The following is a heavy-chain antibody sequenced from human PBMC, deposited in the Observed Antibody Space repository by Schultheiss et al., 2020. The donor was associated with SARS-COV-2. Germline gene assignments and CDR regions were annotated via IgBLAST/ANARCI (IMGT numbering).Heavy chain of an antibody. CDR3: GREGVKQFLYYYYYMDV. Sequence: SQTLSLTCSVSGGSISGYFWSWIRQPPGKGLEWIGYIYYSGSTNYNPSLKSRVTISVDTSKNQFSLKLSSVTAADTAVYYCGREGVKQFLYYYYYMDVWGKGTTVTVSS. D-gene: IGHD6-19*01. CDR2: IYYSGST. CDR1: GGSISGYF. J-gene: IGHJ6*03. V-gene: IGHV4-59*12.